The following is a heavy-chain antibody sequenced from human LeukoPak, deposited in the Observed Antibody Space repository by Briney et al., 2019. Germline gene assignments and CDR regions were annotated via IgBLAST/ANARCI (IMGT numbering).Heavy chain of an antibody. CDR3: ARVGYDYGDYYFDY. CDR2: IYYSGST. V-gene: IGHV4-59*01. Sequence: SETLSLTCTVSGGSISSYYWSWIRQPPGKGLEWIGYIYYSGSTNYNPSLKSRVTISVDTSKNQFSLKLSSVTAADTAVYYCARVGYDYGDYYFDYWGQGTLVTVSS. J-gene: IGHJ4*02. D-gene: IGHD4-17*01. CDR1: GGSISSYY.